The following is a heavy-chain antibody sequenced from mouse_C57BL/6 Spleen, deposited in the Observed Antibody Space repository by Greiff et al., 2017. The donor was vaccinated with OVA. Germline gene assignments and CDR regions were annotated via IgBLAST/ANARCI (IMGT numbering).Heavy chain of an antibody. CDR3: ARRYDYGGYAMDY. CDR1: GYTFTDYY. CDR2: INPYNGGT. Sequence: EVQRVESGPVLVKPGASVKMSCKASGYTFTDYYMNWVKQSHGKSLEWIGVINPYNGGTSYNQKFKGKATLTVDKSSSTAYMELNSLTSEDSAVYYCARRYDYGGYAMDYWGQGTSVTVSS. D-gene: IGHD2-4*01. J-gene: IGHJ4*01. V-gene: IGHV1-19*01.